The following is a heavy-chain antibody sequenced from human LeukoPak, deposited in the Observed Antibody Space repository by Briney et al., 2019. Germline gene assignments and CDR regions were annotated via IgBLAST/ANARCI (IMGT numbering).Heavy chain of an antibody. CDR3: AKAGYYGSGSYYNADAFDI. D-gene: IGHD3-10*01. Sequence: GGSLRLSCAASGFTFSSYAMSWVRQAPGKGLEWVSAISGSGGSTYYADSVKGRFTISRDNSKNTLYLQMNSLRAEDTAVYYCAKAGYYGSGSYYNADAFDIWGQGTMVTVSS. CDR1: GFTFSSYA. V-gene: IGHV3-23*01. J-gene: IGHJ3*02. CDR2: ISGSGGST.